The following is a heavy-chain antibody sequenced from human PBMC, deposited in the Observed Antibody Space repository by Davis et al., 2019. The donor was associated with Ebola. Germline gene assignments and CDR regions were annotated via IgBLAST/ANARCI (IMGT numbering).Heavy chain of an antibody. CDR3: ARDPQYSSSSAGLDY. V-gene: IGHV4-4*02. Sequence: MPSETLSLTCAVSGGSISSGNWWGWFRQPPGGGLEWTGEIYHTETTNYNPSLKSRVPISVDKSKNQFSLKLTSVTAADTAVYYCARDPQYSSSSAGLDYWGQGTLVTVSS. CDR1: GGSISSGNW. CDR2: IYHTETT. J-gene: IGHJ4*02. D-gene: IGHD6-6*01.